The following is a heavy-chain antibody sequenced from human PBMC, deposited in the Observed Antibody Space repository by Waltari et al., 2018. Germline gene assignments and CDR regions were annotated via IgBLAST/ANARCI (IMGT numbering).Heavy chain of an antibody. V-gene: IGHV4-61*09. CDR2: IYTRGGT. J-gene: IGHJ6*02. CDR3: ARDRVVVVAATGDYYYGMDV. D-gene: IGHD2-15*01. CDR1: GGSISSGSYY. Sequence: QVQLQESGPGLVKPSQTLSLTCTVSGGSISSGSYYWSWIRQPAGKGLEWIGYIYTRGGTNYNPSLKSRVTISVDTSKNQFSLKLSSVTAADTAVYYCARDRVVVVAATGDYYYGMDVWGQGTTVTVSS.